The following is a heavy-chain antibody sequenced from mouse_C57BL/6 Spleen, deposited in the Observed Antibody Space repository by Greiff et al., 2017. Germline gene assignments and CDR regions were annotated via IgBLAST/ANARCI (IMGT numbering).Heavy chain of an antibody. Sequence: QVQLQQSGAELMKPGASVKLSCKATGYTFTGYWIEWVKQRPGHGLEWIGEILPGSGSPNYNAKFKGKATFPADTSSNPVYMQLSSLTTEDSAINYGARWEDYDGFAYWGQGTLVTVSA. CDR1: GYTFTGYW. D-gene: IGHD2-4*01. V-gene: IGHV1-9*01. J-gene: IGHJ3*01. CDR3: ARWEDYDGFAY. CDR2: ILPGSGSP.